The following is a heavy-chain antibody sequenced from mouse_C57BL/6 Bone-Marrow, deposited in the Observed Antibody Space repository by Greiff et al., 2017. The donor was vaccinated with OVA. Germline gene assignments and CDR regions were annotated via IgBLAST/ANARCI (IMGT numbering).Heavy chain of an antibody. Sequence: EVQLQQSGPELVKPGASVKIPCKASGYTFTDYNMDWVKQSPGKSLEWIGDINPNNGGTIYNQKFKGKATLTVDKSSSTAYMELRSLTSEDTAVYYCARPYYGSSYWYFDVWGTGTTVTVSS. V-gene: IGHV1-18*01. J-gene: IGHJ1*03. D-gene: IGHD1-1*01. CDR2: INPNNGGT. CDR1: GYTFTDYN. CDR3: ARPYYGSSYWYFDV.